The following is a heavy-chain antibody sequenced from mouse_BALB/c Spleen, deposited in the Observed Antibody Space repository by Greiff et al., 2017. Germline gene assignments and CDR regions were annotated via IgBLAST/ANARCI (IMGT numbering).Heavy chain of an antibody. CDR1: GFSLTSYG. J-gene: IGHJ4*01. CDR3: ARNLEVRDYYAMDY. V-gene: IGHV2-4-1*01. CDR2: IWSGGST. Sequence: QVHVKQSGPGLVQPSQSLSITCTVSGFSLTSYGVHWVRQSPGKGLEWLGVIWSGGSTDYNAAFISRLSISKDNSKSQVFFKMNSLQADDTAIYYCARNLEVRDYYAMDYWGQGTSVTVSS. D-gene: IGHD2-14*01.